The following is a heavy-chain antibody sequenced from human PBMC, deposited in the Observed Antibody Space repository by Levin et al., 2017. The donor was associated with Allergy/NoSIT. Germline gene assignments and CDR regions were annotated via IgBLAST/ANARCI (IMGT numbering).Heavy chain of an antibody. V-gene: IGHV5-51*01. D-gene: IGHD2-15*01. J-gene: IGHJ6*02. CDR3: AKIDSHSGYGMNV. Sequence: ASVKVSCQGSGYSFISYWIAWVRQMPGKGLEWMGSTYPADSDATYNPSFLGQVSLSVDKSSNTAYLQWSRLKPSDTAMYYCAKIDSHSGYGMNVWGQGTTVTVSS. CDR2: TYPADSDA. CDR1: GYSFISYW.